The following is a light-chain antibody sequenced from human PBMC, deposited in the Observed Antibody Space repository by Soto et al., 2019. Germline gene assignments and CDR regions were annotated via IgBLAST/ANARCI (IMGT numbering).Light chain of an antibody. V-gene: IGKV1-33*01. CDR1: HDITNY. J-gene: IGKJ4*01. CDR2: VAS. Sequence: DIQMTQSPSSLSASVGDRVTITCQASHDITNYFNWYQQKPGKGPRLLIYVASNLATVVPSRFSGSGVGTDFSFTISSLQPEDFATYFCQQYDSLPTFGGGTKVELK. CDR3: QQYDSLPT.